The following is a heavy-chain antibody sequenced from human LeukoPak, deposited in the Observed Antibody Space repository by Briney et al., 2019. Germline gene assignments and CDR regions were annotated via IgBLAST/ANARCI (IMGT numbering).Heavy chain of an antibody. V-gene: IGHV3-23*01. CDR3: ARVQYGCLSGSYRTIFDF. CDR2: ISGSGNRT. D-gene: IGHD3-10*01. CDR1: GFTFTSYA. Sequence: PGGSLRLSCAVSGFTFTSYAISWVRQAPGKGLEWVSTISGSGNRTYYANSVKGRFTLSRDKSKNTVYLQMNSLRVEETAVYYCARVQYGCLSGSYRTIFDFWGQGSLVTVSP. J-gene: IGHJ4*02.